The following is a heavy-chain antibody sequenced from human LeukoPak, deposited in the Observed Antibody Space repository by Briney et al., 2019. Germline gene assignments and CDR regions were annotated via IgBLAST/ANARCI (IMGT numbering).Heavy chain of an antibody. J-gene: IGHJ4*02. V-gene: IGHV1-2*06. CDR2: INPNSGGT. CDR1: GYTFTGYY. CDR3: ASSLCGWYCFDY. D-gene: IGHD6-19*01. Sequence: GASVKVSCKASGYTFTGYYMHWVRQAPGQGLEWMGRINPNSGGTNYAQKFQGRVTMTRDTSISTAYMELSRLRSDDTAVYYGASSLCGWYCFDYWGQGTLVTVSS.